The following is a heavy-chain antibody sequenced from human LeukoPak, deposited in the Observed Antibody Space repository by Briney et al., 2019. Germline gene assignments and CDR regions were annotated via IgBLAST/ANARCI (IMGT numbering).Heavy chain of an antibody. V-gene: IGHV3-23*01. Sequence: PGGSLRLSCAASGFTFSNYAMRWVRQAPGKGLEWVSGISGSGDSTYYADSVKGRFTISRDNAENSLYLQMNSLRAEDTAVYYCARGYYYGLDVWGKGTTVIVSS. CDR1: GFTFSNYA. CDR3: ARGYYYGLDV. J-gene: IGHJ6*04. CDR2: ISGSGDST. D-gene: IGHD1-14*01.